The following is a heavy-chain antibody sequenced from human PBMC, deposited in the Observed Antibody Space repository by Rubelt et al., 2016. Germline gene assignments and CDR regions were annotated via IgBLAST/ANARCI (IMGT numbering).Heavy chain of an antibody. J-gene: IGHJ4*02. CDR3: SRAIPTATTGGIY. V-gene: IGHV3-7*01. Sequence: EVQLVESGGGLVQSGGSLRLSCAAYGFSFSSYWMSWVRQAPGKGLECVANIKEDGSAKYYVDSVKGRFTVSRDNAKNSLYLQMNSLTVEDTAVYYCSRAIPTATTGGIYWGQGTLVTVSS. CDR1: GFSFSSYW. D-gene: IGHD4-17*01. CDR2: IKEDGSAK.